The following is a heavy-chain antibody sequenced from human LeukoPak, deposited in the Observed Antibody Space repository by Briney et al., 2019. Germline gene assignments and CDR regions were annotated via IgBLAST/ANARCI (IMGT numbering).Heavy chain of an antibody. CDR3: ARHISGWYLSGPGPRGY. D-gene: IGHD6-19*01. CDR1: GYTFTSYG. Sequence: ASVKVSCKASGYTFTSYGISWVRQAPGQGLEWMGWISAYDGNTNYAQKLQGTVTMTTDTSTSTAYMELRSLRSDDTAVYYCARHISGWYLSGPGPRGYGAQEPLDTVPS. J-gene: IGHJ4*02. V-gene: IGHV1-18*01. CDR2: ISAYDGNT.